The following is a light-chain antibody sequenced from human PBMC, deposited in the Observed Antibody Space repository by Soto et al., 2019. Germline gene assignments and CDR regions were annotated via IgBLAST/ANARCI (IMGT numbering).Light chain of an antibody. J-gene: IGKJ5*01. Sequence: EIVMTQSSLTLPFTPGEPASISCRSSRSLLYNNTYNYLDWYVQKPGQSPQLLIYFGSNRAPGVPDRFSGSGSGTDFTLKINRVEAEDVGTYYCKQALQSLTFGQGTRLEIK. CDR2: FGS. V-gene: IGKV2-28*01. CDR3: KQALQSLT. CDR1: RSLLYNNTYNY.